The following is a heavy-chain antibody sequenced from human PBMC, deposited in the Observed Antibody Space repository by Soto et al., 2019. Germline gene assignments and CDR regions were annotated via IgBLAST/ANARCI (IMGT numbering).Heavy chain of an antibody. V-gene: IGHV4-59*01. CDR1: GGSINTYY. CDR3: ARGVLTTVTTFYY. CDR2: IYYSGST. D-gene: IGHD4-17*01. J-gene: IGHJ4*02. Sequence: PSETLSLTCTVSGGSINTYYWSWIRQPPGKGLEWIGYIYYSGSTNYNPSLKSRVTISVDTSKNQFSLKLSSVTAADTAVYYCARGVLTTVTTFYYWGQGTLVTVSS.